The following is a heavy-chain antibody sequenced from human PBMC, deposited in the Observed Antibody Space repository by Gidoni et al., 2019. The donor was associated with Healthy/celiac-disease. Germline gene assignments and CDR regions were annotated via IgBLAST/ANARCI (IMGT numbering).Heavy chain of an antibody. V-gene: IGHV3-7*01. D-gene: IGHD2-15*01. Sequence: EVQLVESGGGLVQPGGSLRLSCAASGFTFSSYWMSWVRQAPGKGLEWVANIKQDGSEKYYVDSVKGRFTISRDNAKNSLYLQMNSLRAEDTAVYYCARFKSPLGYCSGGSCYFGYYGMDVWGQGTTVTVSS. J-gene: IGHJ6*02. CDR1: GFTFSSYW. CDR2: IKQDGSEK. CDR3: ARFKSPLGYCSGGSCYFGYYGMDV.